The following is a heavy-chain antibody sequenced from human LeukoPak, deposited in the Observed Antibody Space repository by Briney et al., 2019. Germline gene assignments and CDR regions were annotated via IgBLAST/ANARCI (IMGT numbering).Heavy chain of an antibody. V-gene: IGHV4-38-2*01. J-gene: IGHJ4*02. CDR2: IYHSGST. Sequence: SETLSLTCAVSGYSISSGYYWGWIRQPPGKGLEWIGSIYHSGSTYYNPSLKSQVTISVDTSKNQFSLKLSSVTAADTAVYYCARLGDIVATITEDYWGQGTLVTVSS. CDR3: ARLGDIVATITEDY. CDR1: GYSISSGYY. D-gene: IGHD5-12*01.